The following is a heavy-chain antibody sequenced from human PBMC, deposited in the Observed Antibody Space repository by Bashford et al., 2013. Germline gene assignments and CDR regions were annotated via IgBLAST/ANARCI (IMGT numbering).Heavy chain of an antibody. CDR2: IFPRDSEI. V-gene: IGHV5-51*01. J-gene: IGHJ6*02. D-gene: IGHD1-26*01. CDR1: GYTFSSFS. CDR3: ARHPISVGADYGMDA. Sequence: GESLKISCKGSGYTFSSFSIGWVRQMPGKGLEWMGIIFPRDSEIRYSPSFEGQVTMSVDMVTRTAYLQWSSLKASDTAKYYCARHPISVGADYGMDAWGQGTTVTVSS.